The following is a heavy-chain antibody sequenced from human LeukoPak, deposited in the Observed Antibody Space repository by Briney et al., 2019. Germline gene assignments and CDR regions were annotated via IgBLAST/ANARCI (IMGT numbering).Heavy chain of an antibody. CDR2: IYWDDDK. CDR1: GFSLSSSGVG. CDR3: AHSGTVTSPHDAFDV. D-gene: IGHD4-17*01. V-gene: IGHV2-5*02. Sequence: SGPTLVKPTQTLTLTCTFSGFSLSSSGVGVGWIRQPPGKALEWLALIYWDDDKRYSPSLKSRLTITKDTSKNQVVLTLTNMDPVDTGTYYCAHSGTVTSPHDAFDVWSQGTMVIVSS. J-gene: IGHJ3*01.